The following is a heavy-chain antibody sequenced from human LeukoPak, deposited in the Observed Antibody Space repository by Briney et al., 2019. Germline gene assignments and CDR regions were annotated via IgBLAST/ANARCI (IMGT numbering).Heavy chain of an antibody. CDR2: IKEDGSDK. Sequence: GGSLRLSRAASGFSFSSYWMTWVRQAPGKGLEWVANIKEDGSDKYYVDSVKGRFTISRDNAKNSLYLKMNSLRAEDTAVYYGARDSGWFRFDSWGQGTLVTVSS. D-gene: IGHD6-13*01. J-gene: IGHJ4*02. CDR1: GFSFSSYW. V-gene: IGHV3-7*03. CDR3: ARDSGWFRFDS.